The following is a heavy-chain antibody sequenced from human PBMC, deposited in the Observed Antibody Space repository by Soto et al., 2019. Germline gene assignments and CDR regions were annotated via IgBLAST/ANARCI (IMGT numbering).Heavy chain of an antibody. CDR1: GGSISSSSYY. J-gene: IGHJ4*02. Sequence: SETLSLTCTVSGGSISSSSYYWGWIRQPPGKGLEWIGSIYYSGSTYYNPSLKSRVTISVDTSKNQFSLKLSSVTAADTAVYYCARERYKAATFYWGQGTLVTVSS. CDR3: ARERYKAATFY. CDR2: IYYSGST. V-gene: IGHV4-39*02. D-gene: IGHD2-15*01.